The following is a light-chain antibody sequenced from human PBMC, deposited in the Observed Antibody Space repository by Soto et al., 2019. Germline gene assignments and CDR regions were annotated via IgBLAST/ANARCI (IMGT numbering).Light chain of an antibody. CDR3: QQYGASTGWT. V-gene: IGKV3-20*01. CDR1: QSISST. J-gene: IGKJ1*01. CDR2: GAS. Sequence: EIVLTQSPATLALSPGEGATLSCRASQSISSTLAWYQQKPGQAPRLLIYGASTRATGIPARFGGSGSGTDFTLTISRLEPEDFAVYYCQQYGASTGWTFGQGTKGDIK.